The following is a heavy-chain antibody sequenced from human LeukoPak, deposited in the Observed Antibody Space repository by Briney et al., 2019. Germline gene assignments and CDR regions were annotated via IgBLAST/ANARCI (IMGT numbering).Heavy chain of an antibody. Sequence: GGSLRLSCEASGFIFSSYVMGWVRQAPGKGLEWVSSISVGGGDTFTADSMKGRFTITRENSNNTLYLQMMGLRVEDTAIYYCAKLNLGEMAYFDSWGQGILVTVSS. CDR2: ISVGGGDT. D-gene: IGHD2-21*01. CDR1: GFIFSSYV. CDR3: AKLNLGEMAYFDS. J-gene: IGHJ4*02. V-gene: IGHV3-23*01.